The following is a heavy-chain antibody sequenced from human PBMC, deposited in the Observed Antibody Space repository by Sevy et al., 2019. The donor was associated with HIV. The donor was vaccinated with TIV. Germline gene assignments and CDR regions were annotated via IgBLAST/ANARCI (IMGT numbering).Heavy chain of an antibody. J-gene: IGHJ5*02. CDR2: MNPNSGNT. D-gene: IGHD6-25*01. Sequence: ASVKVSCKASGYTFTSYDINWVRQATGQGLEWMGWMNPNSGNTGYAQKFQGRVTMTRNTSISTAYMELSSLRSDDTAVYYCARGSIAAINWFDPWGQGTLVTVSS. CDR1: GYTFTSYD. CDR3: ARGSIAAINWFDP. V-gene: IGHV1-8*01.